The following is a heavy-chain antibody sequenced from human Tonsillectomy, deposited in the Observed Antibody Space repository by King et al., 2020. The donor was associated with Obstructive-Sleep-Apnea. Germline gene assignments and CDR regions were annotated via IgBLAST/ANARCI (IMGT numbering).Heavy chain of an antibody. D-gene: IGHD3-10*01. CDR3: AKGPFYGSGIGDALDI. Sequence: VQLVESGGGLVQPGGSLRLSCAASGFTFSSYAMTWVRQAPGKGLEWVSAISGSGGNTYYTDSVKGRFTISRDNSKNTLYLQMNSLRADDTAVYYCAKGPFYGSGIGDALDIWGQGTMVTVSS. J-gene: IGHJ3*02. CDR1: GFTFSSYA. CDR2: ISGSGGNT. V-gene: IGHV3-23*04.